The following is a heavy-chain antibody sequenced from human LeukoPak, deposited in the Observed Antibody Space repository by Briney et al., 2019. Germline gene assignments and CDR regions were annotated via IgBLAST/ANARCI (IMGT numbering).Heavy chain of an antibody. CDR1: GYSISSGYY. D-gene: IGHD5-18*01. J-gene: IGHJ4*02. Sequence: SETLSLTCTVSGYSISSGYYWGWIRQPPGKGLEWIGSIYHSGSTYYNPSLKSRVTISVDTSKNQFSLKLSSVTAADTAVYYCARGVSERIQLNYWGQGTLVTVSS. CDR3: ARGVSERIQLNY. V-gene: IGHV4-38-2*02. CDR2: IYHSGST.